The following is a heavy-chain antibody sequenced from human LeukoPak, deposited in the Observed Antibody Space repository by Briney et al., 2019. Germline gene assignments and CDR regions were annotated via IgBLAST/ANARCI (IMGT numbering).Heavy chain of an antibody. Sequence: GASVKVSCKASGYTFTGYYMHWVRQVPGQGLEWLGWINPNSGDTNYAQKFQGRVTMTRDTSTSTVYMELSSLRSEDTAVYYCARKSDNSYYFDYWGQGTLVTVSS. CDR1: GYTFTGYY. CDR3: ARKSDNSYYFDY. CDR2: INPNSGDT. V-gene: IGHV1-2*02. J-gene: IGHJ4*02. D-gene: IGHD2/OR15-2a*01.